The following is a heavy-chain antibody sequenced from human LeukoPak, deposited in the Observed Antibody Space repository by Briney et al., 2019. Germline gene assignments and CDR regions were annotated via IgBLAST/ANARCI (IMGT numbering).Heavy chain of an antibody. J-gene: IGHJ5*02. Sequence: GGSLRLSCATSGFTFSNYGMHWVRQAPGKGLEWVAMISYHGSAEYYADSVKGRFSISRDTSKNTLYLQMNSLRVEDTAVYYCAKDFFGNGWFNYFDLWGQGTLVTVSS. D-gene: IGHD6-19*01. CDR1: GFTFSNYG. V-gene: IGHV3-30*18. CDR2: ISYHGSAE. CDR3: AKDFFGNGWFNYFDL.